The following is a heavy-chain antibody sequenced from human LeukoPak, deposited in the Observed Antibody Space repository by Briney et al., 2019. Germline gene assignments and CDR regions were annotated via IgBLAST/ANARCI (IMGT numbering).Heavy chain of an antibody. CDR1: GFTFSSYW. D-gene: IGHD5-24*01. Sequence: GGSLRLSCAASGFTFSSYWMIWVRQAPGKGLEWVANINQVGSEKYYVDSVKGRFTISRDNAKNSLYLQMNSLRAEDTAVYCARDRRDGGYNPGDPRGFANWGQGTLVTVSS. CDR2: INQVGSEK. CDR3: ARDRRDGGYNPGDPRGFAN. J-gene: IGHJ4*02. V-gene: IGHV3-7*01.